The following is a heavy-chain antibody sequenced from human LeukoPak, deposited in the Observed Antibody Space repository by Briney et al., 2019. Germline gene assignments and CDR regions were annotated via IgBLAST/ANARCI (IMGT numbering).Heavy chain of an antibody. Sequence: TGGSLRLSCATSGFTFSHYGMHWVRQAPGKGLEWVAVIWSDGSNRYYGDPVKGRFIISRDNFQSTVYLQMNSLRAEDTAVYYCAKDAQRGFDYSNSLDNWGQGTLVTVSS. D-gene: IGHD4-11*01. CDR2: IWSDGSNR. V-gene: IGHV3-33*06. CDR1: GFTFSHYG. J-gene: IGHJ4*02. CDR3: AKDAQRGFDYSNSLDN.